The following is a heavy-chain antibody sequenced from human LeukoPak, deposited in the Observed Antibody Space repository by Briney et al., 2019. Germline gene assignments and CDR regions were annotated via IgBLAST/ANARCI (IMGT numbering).Heavy chain of an antibody. CDR3: AREKDSYDFWSGYNWFDP. V-gene: IGHV1-69*04. CDR2: IIPILGIA. D-gene: IGHD3-3*01. J-gene: IGHJ5*02. CDR1: GGTFSSYT. Sequence: ASVKVSCKASGGTFSSYTISWVRQAAGQGLEWRGRIIPILGIANYAQKFQGRVTITADKSTSTAYMELSSLRSEDTAVYYCAREKDSYDFWSGYNWFDPWGQGTLVTVSS.